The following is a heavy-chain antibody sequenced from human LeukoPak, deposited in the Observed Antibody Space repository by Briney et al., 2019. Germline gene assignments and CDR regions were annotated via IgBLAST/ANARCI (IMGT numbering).Heavy chain of an antibody. V-gene: IGHV3-21*01. CDR3: ARDLVEDYYGSGTSRGY. CDR2: ISSSSSYI. J-gene: IGHJ4*02. Sequence: PGGSLRLSCAAAGFTFTNAWTSWVRQAPGKGLEWVSSISSSSSYIYYADSVKGRFTISRDNAKNSLYLQMNSLRAEDTAVYYCARDLVEDYYGSGTSRGYWGQGTLVTVSS. CDR1: GFTFTNAW. D-gene: IGHD3-10*01.